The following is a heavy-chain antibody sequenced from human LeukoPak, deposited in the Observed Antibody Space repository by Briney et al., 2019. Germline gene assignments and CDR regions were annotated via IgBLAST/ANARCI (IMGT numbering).Heavy chain of an antibody. D-gene: IGHD6-6*01. V-gene: IGHV3-30*03. J-gene: IGHJ4*02. CDR2: ISYDGSNK. CDR3: ARRGDARHFDY. Sequence: GGSLRLSCAASGFTFSSYGMHWVRQAPGKGLEWVAVISYDGSNKYYADSVKGRFTISRDNAKNSLYLQMNSLRAEDTAVYYCARRGDARHFDYWGQGTLVTVSS. CDR1: GFTFSSYG.